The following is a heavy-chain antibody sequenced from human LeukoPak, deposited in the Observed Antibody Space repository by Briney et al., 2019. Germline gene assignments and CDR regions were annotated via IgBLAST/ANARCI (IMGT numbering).Heavy chain of an antibody. J-gene: IGHJ4*02. D-gene: IGHD2-15*01. V-gene: IGHV3-53*01. Sequence: GGSLRLSCAASGFTVSSNYMSWVRQAPGKGLEWVSVIYSGGSTYYADSVKGRFTISRDNSKNTLYLQMNSLRAEDTAVYYCARSTVGYAATDFDYWGQGTLVTVSS. CDR3: ARSTVGYAATDFDY. CDR2: IYSGGST. CDR1: GFTVSSNY.